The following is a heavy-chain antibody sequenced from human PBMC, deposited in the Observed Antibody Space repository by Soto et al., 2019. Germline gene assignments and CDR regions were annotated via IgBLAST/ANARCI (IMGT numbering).Heavy chain of an antibody. CDR2: IYYSGST. CDR1: GGSISSGGYY. V-gene: IGHV4-31*03. CDR3: ARTTVTTLDDAFDI. Sequence: QVQLQESGPGLVKPSQTLSLTCTVSGGSISSGGYYWGWIRQHPGKGLEWIGYIYYSGSTYYNPSIKRRVTISVDTSKNQFSLKLSSVTAADTAVYYCARTTVTTLDDAFDIWGQGTMVTVSS. D-gene: IGHD4-17*01. J-gene: IGHJ3*02.